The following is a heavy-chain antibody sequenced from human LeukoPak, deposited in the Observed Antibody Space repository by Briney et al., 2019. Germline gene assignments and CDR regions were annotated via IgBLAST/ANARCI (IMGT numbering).Heavy chain of an antibody. CDR2: IYYSGST. D-gene: IGHD6-13*01. CDR1: GGSFSGYY. CDR3: ARADYSSTWSHDYYYMDV. Sequence: PSGTLSLTCAVYGGSFSGYYWSWIRQPPGKGLEWVGYIYYSGSTNYNPSLKSRVTISVDTSKNKFSLKLSSVTAADTAVYYCARADYSSTWSHDYYYMDVWGKGTTVTVSS. J-gene: IGHJ6*03. V-gene: IGHV4-59*01.